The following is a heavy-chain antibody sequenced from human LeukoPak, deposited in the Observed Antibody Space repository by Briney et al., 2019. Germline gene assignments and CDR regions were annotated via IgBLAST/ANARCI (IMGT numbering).Heavy chain of an antibody. V-gene: IGHV4-39*07. D-gene: IGHD4-17*01. Sequence: SETLSLTCTVYGDSISSDNVYWGWIRQPPGKGLEWIASVYYGGRDNYNPSLASRATMSVDTSKNQFSLRLSSVTAADTAVYYCARDLVTVTKGFDIWGQGTMVSVSS. CDR3: ARDLVTVTKGFDI. J-gene: IGHJ3*02. CDR2: VYYGGRD. CDR1: GDSISSDNVY.